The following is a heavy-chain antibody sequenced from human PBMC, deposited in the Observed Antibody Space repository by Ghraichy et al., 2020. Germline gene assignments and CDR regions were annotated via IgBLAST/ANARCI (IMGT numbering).Heavy chain of an antibody. D-gene: IGHD4-17*01. CDR2: INHSGST. Sequence: SETLSLTCAVYGGSFSGYYWSWIRQPPGKGLEWIGEINHSGSTNYNPSLKSRVTISVDTSKNQFSLKLSSVTAADTAVYYCARDGLRRRLSYFDYWGQGTLVTVSS. CDR3: ARDGLRRRLSYFDY. V-gene: IGHV4-34*01. J-gene: IGHJ4*02. CDR1: GGSFSGYY.